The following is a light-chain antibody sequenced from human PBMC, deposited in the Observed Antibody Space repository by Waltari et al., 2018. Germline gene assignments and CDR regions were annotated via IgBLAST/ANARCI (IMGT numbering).Light chain of an antibody. CDR3: SSYTSRRTLV. Sequence: QSALTQPASVSGSPGQSITVSCTGTSSDIGIYHYVSWYQHHPGKAPKLLIYDVIKRPSGVPNRFSGSKSGNTASLSISGLQAEDEADYYCSSYTSRRTLVFGGGTKLTVL. V-gene: IGLV2-14*03. CDR2: DVI. J-gene: IGLJ2*01. CDR1: SSDIGIYHY.